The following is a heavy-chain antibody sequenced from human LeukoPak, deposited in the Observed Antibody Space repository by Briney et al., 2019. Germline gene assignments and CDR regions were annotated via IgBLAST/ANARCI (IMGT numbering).Heavy chain of an antibody. CDR3: AKDSSRESKYYGSGSYPDY. V-gene: IGHV3-30*04. CDR1: GFTFSSYA. D-gene: IGHD3-10*01. CDR2: ISYDGSNK. J-gene: IGHJ4*02. Sequence: PGRSLRLSCAASGFTFSSYAMHWVRQAPGKGLEWVAVISYDGSNKYYADSVKGRFTISRDNSKNTLYLQMNSLRAEDTAVYYCAKDSSRESKYYGSGSYPDYWGQGTLVTVSS.